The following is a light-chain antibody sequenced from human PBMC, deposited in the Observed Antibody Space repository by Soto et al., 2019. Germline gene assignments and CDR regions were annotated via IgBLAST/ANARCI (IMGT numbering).Light chain of an antibody. CDR2: GVS. V-gene: IGLV2-11*01. CDR1: SSDVGGYNY. CDR3: CSYAGSYTLGV. J-gene: IGLJ1*01. Sequence: QSALTQPRSVSGSPGQSVTISCTGTSSDVGGYNYVSWYQQNPGKAPKLMIYGVSKRPSGVPDRFSGSKSGNTASLTISGLQAEDEADYYCCSYAGSYTLGVFGPGTKLTVL.